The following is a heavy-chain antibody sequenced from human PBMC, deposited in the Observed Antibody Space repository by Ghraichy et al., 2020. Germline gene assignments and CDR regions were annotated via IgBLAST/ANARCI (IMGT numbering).Heavy chain of an antibody. Sequence: GGSLRLSCAASGFTFSSYSMNWVRQAPGKGLEWVSSISRSSSYIYYADSVKGRFTISRDNAKNSLYLQMNSLRAEDTAVYYCANTVAHYYYYGMDVWGQGTTVTVSS. CDR3: ANTVAHYYYYGMDV. CDR1: GFTFSSYS. J-gene: IGHJ6*02. D-gene: IGHD4-23*01. CDR2: ISRSSSYI. V-gene: IGHV3-21*01.